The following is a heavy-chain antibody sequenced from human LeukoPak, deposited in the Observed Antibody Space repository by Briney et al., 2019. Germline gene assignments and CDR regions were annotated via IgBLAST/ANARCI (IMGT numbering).Heavy chain of an antibody. CDR3: ARHPNYYDSSGYAAAFDI. D-gene: IGHD3-22*01. J-gene: IGHJ3*02. CDR1: GYSFTCYW. Sequence: GESLKISCKGSGYSFTCYWIGWVRQLPGKGLKWMGIIYPGDSDTRYSPSFQGQVTISADKSISTAYLQWSSLKASDTAMYYCARHPNYYDSSGYAAAFDIWGQGTMVTVSS. V-gene: IGHV5-51*01. CDR2: IYPGDSDT.